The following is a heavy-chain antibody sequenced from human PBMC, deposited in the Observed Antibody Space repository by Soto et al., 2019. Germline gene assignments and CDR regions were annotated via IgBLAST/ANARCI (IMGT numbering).Heavy chain of an antibody. D-gene: IGHD2-8*01. Sequence: PSQTLSLTCVISGDSVSSNSAAWNWIRLSPSRGLEWLARTYYRSKWYNDYAVSVKSRITINPDTSKNQFSLQLNSVTPEDTAVYYCARDPVLQNYFDYWGQGTLVTVSS. CDR2: TYYRSKWYN. J-gene: IGHJ4*02. CDR3: ARDPVLQNYFDY. CDR1: GDSVSSNSAA. V-gene: IGHV6-1*01.